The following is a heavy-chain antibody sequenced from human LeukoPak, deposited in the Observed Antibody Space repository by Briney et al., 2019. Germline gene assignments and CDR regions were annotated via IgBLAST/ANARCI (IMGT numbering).Heavy chain of an antibody. Sequence: GGSLRLSCAASGFTFSSYGMHWVRQAPGKGLEWVAVIWYDGSNKYYADSVKGRFTISRDNAKNSLYLQMNSLRAEDTAVYYCARVPPYYYDSSGYGYWGQGTLVTVSS. CDR2: IWYDGSNK. CDR3: ARVPPYYYDSSGYGY. J-gene: IGHJ4*02. CDR1: GFTFSSYG. D-gene: IGHD3-22*01. V-gene: IGHV3-33*01.